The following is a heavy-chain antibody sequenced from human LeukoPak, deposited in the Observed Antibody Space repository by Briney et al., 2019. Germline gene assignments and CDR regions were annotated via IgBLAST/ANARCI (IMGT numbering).Heavy chain of an antibody. CDR2: INHSGST. CDR1: GGSFSGYY. V-gene: IGHV4-34*01. CDR3: ARSGPYYYDSSDDAFDI. Sequence: SETLSLTCAVYGGSFSGYYWSWIRQPPGKGLEWIGEINHSGSTNYNPSLKSRVTISVDTSKNQFSLKLSSVTAADTAVYYCARSGPYYYDSSDDAFDIWGQGIMVTVSS. J-gene: IGHJ3*02. D-gene: IGHD3-22*01.